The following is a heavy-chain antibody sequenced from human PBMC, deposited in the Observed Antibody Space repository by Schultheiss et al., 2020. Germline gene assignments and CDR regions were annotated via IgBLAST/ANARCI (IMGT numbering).Heavy chain of an antibody. Sequence: SETLSLTCTVSGGSITSGDYYWSWIRQPPGKGLEWIGYIFHSGSTYYNPSLKSRVTISVDTSKNKFSLKLNSVTAADTAVYYCARVPMKGASYYFDYWGQGTLVTVSS. V-gene: IGHV4-30-4*01. D-gene: IGHD3-22*01. CDR3: ARVPMKGASYYFDY. J-gene: IGHJ4*02. CDR1: GGSITSGDYY. CDR2: IFHSGST.